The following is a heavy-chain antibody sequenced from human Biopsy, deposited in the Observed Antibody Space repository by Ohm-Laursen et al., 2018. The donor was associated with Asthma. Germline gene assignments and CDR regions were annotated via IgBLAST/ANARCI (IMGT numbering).Heavy chain of an antibody. CDR3: ARIKIRIGAGTDRYFDL. D-gene: IGHD3-16*01. Sequence: GASVKVSCKASGYPFTDYYVHWVRQAPGQGLEWMGRIDPNSGGTNYAQKFLGRVTMTRDTSVNTAFMVLSRLSSDDTAVYYCARIKIRIGAGTDRYFDLWGRGTLVTVSS. CDR1: GYPFTDYY. V-gene: IGHV1-2*06. CDR2: IDPNSGGT. J-gene: IGHJ2*01.